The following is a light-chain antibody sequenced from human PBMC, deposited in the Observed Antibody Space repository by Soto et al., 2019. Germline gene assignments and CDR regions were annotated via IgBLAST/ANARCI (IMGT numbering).Light chain of an antibody. V-gene: IGLV4-69*01. J-gene: IGLJ2*01. CDR1: SGHSSYA. CDR3: QTWGTGSQSEVV. Sequence: QPVLTQSPSASASLGASVKLTCTLSSGHSSYAIAWHQQQPEKGPRYLMKLNSDGSHSKGDGIPDRFSGSSSGAERYLTISRLQSEDEADYYCQTWGTGSQSEVVFGGGTKVTVL. CDR2: LNSDGSH.